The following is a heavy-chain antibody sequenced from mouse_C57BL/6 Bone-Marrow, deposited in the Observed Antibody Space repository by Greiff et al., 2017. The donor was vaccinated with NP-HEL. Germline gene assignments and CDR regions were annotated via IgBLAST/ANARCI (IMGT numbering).Heavy chain of an antibody. V-gene: IGHV1-55*01. CDR2: IYPGSGST. CDR3: ARSGYGSRSYWYFDV. CDR1: GYTFTSYW. Sequence: QVQLQQPGAELVKPGASVKMSCKASGYTFTSYWITWVKQRPGQGLEWIGDIYPGSGSTNYNEKFKSKATLTVDTSSSTAYMQLSSLTSEDSAVYYCARSGYGSRSYWYFDVWGTGTTVTVSS. D-gene: IGHD1-1*01. J-gene: IGHJ1*03.